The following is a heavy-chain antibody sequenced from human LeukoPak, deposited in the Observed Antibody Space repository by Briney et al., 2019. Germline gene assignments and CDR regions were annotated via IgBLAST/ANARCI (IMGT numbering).Heavy chain of an antibody. CDR3: ARAYKASPLHNAIDS. D-gene: IGHD1-14*01. CDR2: TDHSGTT. V-gene: IGHV4-34*01. Sequence: SETLSLTCAVYGGSFSGYFWSWIRQTPGKGLEWIGETDHSGTTNYNPSLKSRVIISPDTSKSQFSLKVNSVTAADTAVYYCARAYKASPLHNAIDSWGQGTLVAVSS. J-gene: IGHJ4*02. CDR1: GGSFSGYF.